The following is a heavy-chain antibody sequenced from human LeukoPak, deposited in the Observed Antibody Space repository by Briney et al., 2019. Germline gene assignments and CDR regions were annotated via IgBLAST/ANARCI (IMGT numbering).Heavy chain of an antibody. V-gene: IGHV4-30-4*08. J-gene: IGHJ6*02. Sequence: PSETLSLTCTVSGGSISSSSYYWGWIRQPPGKGLEWIGYIYHSGTTTNNPSLNGRVTMSVDTSKNLLSLTLTSVTAADTAVYYCARTIIIPRYYGFDVWGQGTTVTVSS. CDR3: ARTIIIPRYYGFDV. CDR1: GGSISSSSYY. D-gene: IGHD3-10*01. CDR2: IYHSGTT.